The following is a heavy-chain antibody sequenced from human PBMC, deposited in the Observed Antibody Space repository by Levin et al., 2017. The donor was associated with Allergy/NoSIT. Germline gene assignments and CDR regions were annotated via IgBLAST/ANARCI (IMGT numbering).Heavy chain of an antibody. CDR1: GFTFSNYW. CDR2: IISDGTGA. V-gene: IGHV3-74*01. CDR3: ARVPMAAAGMGIDY. J-gene: IGHJ4*02. D-gene: IGHD6-13*01. Sequence: LSLTCAASGFTFSNYWMHWVRQAPGEGLVWVSRIISDGTGANYADSVKGRFTISRDNAENTLYLQMDGLRAEDTAVYYCARVPMAAAGMGIDYWGQGTLVTVSS.